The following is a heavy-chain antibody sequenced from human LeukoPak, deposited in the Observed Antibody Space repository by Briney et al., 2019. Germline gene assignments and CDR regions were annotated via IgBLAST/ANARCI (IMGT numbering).Heavy chain of an antibody. CDR3: ARGRSPDAFDI. D-gene: IGHD1-26*01. V-gene: IGHV4-59*08. CDR2: IYSSGRT. Sequence: PSETLSLTCTVSGGSISSYYWSWIRQPPGKGLEWIGYIYSSGRTTYNPSLKSRVTISVDTSKNQFSLRLSSVTAADTAVYYCARGRSPDAFDIWGRGTMVPVSS. CDR1: GGSISSYY. J-gene: IGHJ3*02.